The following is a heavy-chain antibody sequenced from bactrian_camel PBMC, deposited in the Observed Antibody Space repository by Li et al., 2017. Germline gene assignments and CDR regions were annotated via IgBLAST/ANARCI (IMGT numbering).Heavy chain of an antibody. V-gene: IGHV3S53*01. CDR1: EYTYSKNC. J-gene: IGHJ4*01. Sequence: QLVESGGGSVRAGGSLRLSCTASEYTYSKNCMGWFRQAPGKEREGVAGMDSDNSASYANSVKGRFTISRDNAKHTLYLQMNSLQPEDTATYYCAYDPGASHCSDAPWTAATLGIFWGQGTQVTVS. CDR3: AYDPGASHCSDAPWTAATLGIF. D-gene: IGHD4*01. CDR2: MDSDNSA.